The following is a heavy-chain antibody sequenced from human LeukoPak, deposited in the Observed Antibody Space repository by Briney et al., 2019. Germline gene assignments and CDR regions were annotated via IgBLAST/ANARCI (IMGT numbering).Heavy chain of an antibody. V-gene: IGHV3-15*01. CDR1: GFTFSNAR. D-gene: IGHD4-23*01. CDR3: ANIFGGNSHRSDY. J-gene: IGHJ4*02. Sequence: GGAFGLSCAASGFTFSNARMSWGRQGPGQGAEGPCRFKTKTDGGTTDYAAPVKGRFTISRDDSKDTLYLQMNSLKSDDTAVYYCANIFGGNSHRSDYWGQGTLVTVSS. CDR2: FKTKTDGGTT.